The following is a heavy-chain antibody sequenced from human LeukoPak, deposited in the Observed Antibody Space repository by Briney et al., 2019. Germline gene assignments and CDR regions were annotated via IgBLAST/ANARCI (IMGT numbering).Heavy chain of an antibody. J-gene: IGHJ4*02. V-gene: IGHV4-39*01. CDR3: ASHSYYDILTGYYHVDY. CDR2: IYYSGST. Sequence: PSETLSLTCTVSGGSISSSSYYWGWIRQPPGKGLEWIGSIYYSGSTYYNPSLKSRVTISVDTSKNQFSLRLSSVNAADTAVYYCASHSYYDILTGYYHVDYWGQGTLVTAS. D-gene: IGHD3-9*01. CDR1: GGSISSSSYY.